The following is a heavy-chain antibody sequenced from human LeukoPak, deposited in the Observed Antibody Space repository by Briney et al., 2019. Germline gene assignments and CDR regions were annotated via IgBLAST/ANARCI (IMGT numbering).Heavy chain of an antibody. Sequence: ASVKVSCEASGYTFTSYGISWVRQAPGQGLEWMGWISAYNGNTNYAQKLQGRVTMTTDTSTSTAYMELRSLRSDDTAVYYCARKCRYSSSCQYFQHWGQGTLVTVSS. CDR1: GYTFTSYG. CDR2: ISAYNGNT. V-gene: IGHV1-18*01. CDR3: ARKCRYSSSCQYFQH. D-gene: IGHD6-13*01. J-gene: IGHJ1*01.